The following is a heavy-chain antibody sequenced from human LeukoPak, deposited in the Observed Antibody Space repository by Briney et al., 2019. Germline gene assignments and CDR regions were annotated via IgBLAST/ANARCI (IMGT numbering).Heavy chain of an antibody. CDR3: AKDLHDAAADY. J-gene: IGHJ4*02. CDR1: GFTFTDWW. D-gene: IGHD2-15*01. Sequence: GSLRLSFAASGFTFTDWWMHWVRQAPGKGLEWVSRIKRDGTGMTYAESVRGRFAISRDNAKNSVYLQMNSLRADDTAVYYCAKDLHDAAADYWGQGTLVTVSS. CDR2: IKRDGTGM. V-gene: IGHV3-74*01.